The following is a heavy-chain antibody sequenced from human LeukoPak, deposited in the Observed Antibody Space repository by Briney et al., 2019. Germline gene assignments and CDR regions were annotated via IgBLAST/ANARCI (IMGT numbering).Heavy chain of an antibody. CDR2: IYHSGST. CDR1: GYSISSGCY. Sequence: SETLSLTCTVSGYSISSGCYWGWIRQPPGKGLEWIGSIYHSGSTYYNPSLKSRVTISVDTSKNQFSLKLSSVTAADTAVYYCARGADYYDSSGDAFDIWGQGTMVTVSS. J-gene: IGHJ3*02. D-gene: IGHD3-22*01. CDR3: ARGADYYDSSGDAFDI. V-gene: IGHV4-38-2*02.